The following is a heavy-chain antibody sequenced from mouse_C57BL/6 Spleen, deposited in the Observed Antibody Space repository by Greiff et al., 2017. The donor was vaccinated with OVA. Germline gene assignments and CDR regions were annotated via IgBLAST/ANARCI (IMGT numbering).Heavy chain of an antibody. D-gene: IGHD2-3*01. CDR2: IDPSDSYT. J-gene: IGHJ4*01. CDR3: ARRGKYDGYAMDY. CDR1: GYTFTSYW. Sequence: VQLQQPGAELVMPGASVKLSCKASGYTFTSYWMHWVKQRPGQGLEWIGEIDPSDSYTNYNQKFKGKSTLTVDKSSSTAYMQLSSLTSEDSAVYYCARRGKYDGYAMDYWGQGTSVTVSS. V-gene: IGHV1-69*01.